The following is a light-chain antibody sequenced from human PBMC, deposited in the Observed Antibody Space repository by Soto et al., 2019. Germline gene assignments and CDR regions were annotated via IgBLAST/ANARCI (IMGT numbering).Light chain of an antibody. V-gene: IGKV1-6*01. CDR1: QGIRSE. CDR3: MQDYNYPLT. Sequence: ANQMSQPPSSLSASKGDRVTITCRASQGIRSELGWYQQKPGKAPNLLIYTASTLQSGVPSRFSSSVSGTDFTLTIISLQPEDFATYYCMQDYNYPLTFGGGTKV. J-gene: IGKJ4*01. CDR2: TAS.